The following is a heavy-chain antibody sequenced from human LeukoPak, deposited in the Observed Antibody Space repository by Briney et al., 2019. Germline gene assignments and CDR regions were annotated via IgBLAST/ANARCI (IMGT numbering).Heavy chain of an antibody. Sequence: GGSLRLSCAASGFTFSSYSMYWVRQAPGKGLEWVSSISSSSSYIYYADSVKGRFTISRDNAKNSLYLQMNSLRAEDTAVYYCARDRFTSPGTVDYWGQGTLVTVSS. J-gene: IGHJ4*02. CDR2: ISSSSSYI. D-gene: IGHD6-13*01. CDR1: GFTFSSYS. CDR3: ARDRFTSPGTVDY. V-gene: IGHV3-21*01.